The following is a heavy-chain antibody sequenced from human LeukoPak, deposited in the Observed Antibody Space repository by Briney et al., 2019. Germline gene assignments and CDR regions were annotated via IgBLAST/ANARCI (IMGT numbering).Heavy chain of an antibody. CDR1: GFTFSSYE. CDR3: ARDAYSSSSVPKDYFDY. Sequence: GGSLRLSCAASGFTFSSYEMNWVRQAPGKGLEWVSYISSSGSTIYYADSVKGRFTISRDNAKNSLYLQMNSLRAEDTAVYYCARDAYSSSSVPKDYFDYWGQGTLVTVSS. CDR2: ISSSGSTI. J-gene: IGHJ4*02. V-gene: IGHV3-48*03. D-gene: IGHD6-6*01.